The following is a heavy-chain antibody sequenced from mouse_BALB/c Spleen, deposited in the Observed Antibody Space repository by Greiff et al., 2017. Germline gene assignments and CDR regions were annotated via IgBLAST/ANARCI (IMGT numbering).Heavy chain of an antibody. Sequence: QVQLQQSGPELVKPGASVRISCKASGYTFTSYYIHWVKQRPGQGLEWIGWIYPGNVNTKYNEKFKGKATLTADKSSSTAYMQLSSLTSEDSAVYFCARGKANWDHFDVWGAGTTVTVSS. D-gene: IGHD4-1*01. V-gene: IGHV1S56*01. CDR1: GYTFTSYY. J-gene: IGHJ1*01. CDR2: IYPGNVNT. CDR3: ARGKANWDHFDV.